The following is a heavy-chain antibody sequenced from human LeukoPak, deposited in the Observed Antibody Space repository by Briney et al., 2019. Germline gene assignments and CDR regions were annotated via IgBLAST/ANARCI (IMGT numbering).Heavy chain of an antibody. CDR2: IRYDGSNK. CDR1: GFTFRSYG. CDR3: AKGYGDLVAFDI. Sequence: GGSLRLSCAASGFTFRSYGMGWVRQAPGKGLEWVAFIRYDGSNKDYGDSVKGRFTISRDNSKNTLYLQMNSLRVEDTAVYYCAKGYGDLVAFDIWGQGTMVTVSS. J-gene: IGHJ3*02. D-gene: IGHD4-17*01. V-gene: IGHV3-30*02.